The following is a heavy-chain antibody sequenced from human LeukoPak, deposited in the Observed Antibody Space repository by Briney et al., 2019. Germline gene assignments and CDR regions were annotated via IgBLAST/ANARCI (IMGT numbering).Heavy chain of an antibody. CDR1: RITLTSSW. D-gene: IGHD1-26*01. Sequence: GGSLRLFCTASRITLTSSWMTWVRQAPGKGLEWVANIRPDGTIKHYLDSVNGRFTISRDNAKNSLYLQMDRLRGEDTAVYYCVKDTSPADSGPAYDAFDLWGQGTMVTVSS. CDR2: IRPDGTIK. J-gene: IGHJ3*01. V-gene: IGHV3-7*01. CDR3: VKDTSPADSGPAYDAFDL.